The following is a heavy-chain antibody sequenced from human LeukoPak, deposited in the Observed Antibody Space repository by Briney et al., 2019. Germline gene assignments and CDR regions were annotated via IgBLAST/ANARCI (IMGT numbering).Heavy chain of an antibody. CDR2: ISSSSSTI. CDR3: EKNIEKGGSGRLSPNYFDD. CDR1: GFTFSSYS. D-gene: IGHD3-10*01. Sequence: PGGSLRLSCAASGFTFSSYSMNWVRQAPGKGLEWVSYISSSSSTIYYADSVKGRFTISRDNAKNSLYLQMNSLRAEDTALYYCEKNIEKGGSGRLSPNYFDDWGQGTRVTVSP. J-gene: IGHJ4*02. V-gene: IGHV3-48*04.